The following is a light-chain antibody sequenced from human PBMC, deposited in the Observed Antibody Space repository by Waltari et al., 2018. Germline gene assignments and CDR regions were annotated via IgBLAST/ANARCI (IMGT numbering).Light chain of an antibody. J-gene: IGKJ2*02. CDR2: AAS. CDR3: QQTYSALCCT. CDR1: HNIGTF. Sequence: DIQMTQSPVSLSASVGDTVTITCRASHNIGTFLSWYQQRPAKAPTVLIYAASTLPRGVPSRFSGSGSGTDFTLTIFSLQPEDFATYFCQQTYSALCCTFGQGTKLEIK. V-gene: IGKV1-39*01.